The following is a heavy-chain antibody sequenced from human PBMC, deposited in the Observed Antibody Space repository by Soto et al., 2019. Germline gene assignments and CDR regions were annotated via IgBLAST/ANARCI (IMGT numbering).Heavy chain of an antibody. CDR2: TRNKANSHTT. CDR3: ARSPTVNEY. J-gene: IGHJ4*02. D-gene: IGHD4-17*01. V-gene: IGHV3-72*01. CDR1: GFIFSDHY. Sequence: PGGSLRLSCAASGFIFSDHYMDLVRQAPGKGLEGVGRTRNKANSHTTEYAASVKGRFTISRDDSKNSLYLQVDSLQIEDTAVYYCARSPTVNEYLGQGTLVTVSS.